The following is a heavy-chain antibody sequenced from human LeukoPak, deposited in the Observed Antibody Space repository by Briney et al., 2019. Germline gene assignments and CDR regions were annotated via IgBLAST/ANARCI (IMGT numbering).Heavy chain of an antibody. CDR2: IYPGGNYT. CDR3: ARATDQEFDY. CDR1: GYIFTSHA. J-gene: IGHJ4*02. D-gene: IGHD2-2*01. V-gene: IGHV1-46*01. Sequence: ASVKVSCKAAGYIFTSHAMHWVRQAPGQGLEWMGIIYPGGNYTNYAQKFHDRVTMTRDTSASTIYMEMSRLKSEDMAVYYCARATDQEFDYWGEGTAVTVSS.